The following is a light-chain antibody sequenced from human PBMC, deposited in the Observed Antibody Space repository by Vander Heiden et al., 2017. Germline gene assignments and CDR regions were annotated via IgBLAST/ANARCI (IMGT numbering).Light chain of an antibody. V-gene: IGLV2-8*01. CDR1: SNDVGGFNY. J-gene: IGLJ3*02. CDR3: TSCARTNTLV. CDR2: EVT. Sequence: QSALTQPPSASGSPGQAVTISCTGTSNDVGGFNYVSWYQQHPGKPPKVIIYEVTKRPSGVTDRFSGSKSGNTASLTVSGLQADDEAFYFCTSCARTNTLVFGGGTRLTVL.